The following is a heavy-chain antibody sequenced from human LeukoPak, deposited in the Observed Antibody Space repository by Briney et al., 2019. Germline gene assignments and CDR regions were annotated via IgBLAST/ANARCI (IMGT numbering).Heavy chain of an antibody. CDR2: IIPIFGTA. CDR3: AREVATSLLGYYYYGMDV. Sequence: SVKVSCKAPGGTFSSYAISWVRQAPGQGLEWMGGIIPIFGTANYAQKFQGRVTITADESTSTAYMELSSLRSEDTAVYYCAREVATSLLGYYYYGMDVWGQGTTVTVSS. J-gene: IGHJ6*02. V-gene: IGHV1-69*01. D-gene: IGHD5-12*01. CDR1: GGTFSSYA.